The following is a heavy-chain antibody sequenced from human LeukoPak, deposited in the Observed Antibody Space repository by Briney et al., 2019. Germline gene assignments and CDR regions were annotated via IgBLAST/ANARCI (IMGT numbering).Heavy chain of an antibody. J-gene: IGHJ3*02. CDR1: GFTFSSYA. D-gene: IGHD6-13*01. CDR3: AKGLPLAAAGTVVAFDI. Sequence: PGGSLRLSCAASGFTFSSYAMSWVRQAPGKGLEWVSAISGSGGSTYYADSVKGRFTTSRDNSKNTLYLQMNSLRAEDTAVYYCAKGLPLAAAGTVVAFDIWGQGTMVTVSS. V-gene: IGHV3-23*01. CDR2: ISGSGGST.